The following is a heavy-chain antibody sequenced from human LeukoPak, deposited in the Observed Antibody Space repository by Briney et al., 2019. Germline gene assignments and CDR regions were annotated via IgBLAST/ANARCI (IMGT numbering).Heavy chain of an antibody. CDR2: IYYSGST. CDR3: ARDLSPNWYFDL. Sequence: SETLSLTCTVSGGSISSYYWSWLRQPPWKGLDWIGYIYYSGSTNYNPSLKSRVTISVDTSKNQLSLKLSPVTAADTAVYYCARDLSPNWYFDLWGRGTLVTVSS. J-gene: IGHJ2*01. V-gene: IGHV4-59*01. CDR1: GGSISSYY.